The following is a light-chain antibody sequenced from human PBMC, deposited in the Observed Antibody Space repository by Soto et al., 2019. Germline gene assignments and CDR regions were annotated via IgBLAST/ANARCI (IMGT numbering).Light chain of an antibody. CDR3: SSYSSSDTLV. CDR1: SSDVGRHNF. CDR2: DVR. V-gene: IGLV2-14*03. Sequence: QSALTQPASVSGSPGQSITISCTGTSSDVGRHNFVSWYQQHPGRAPKLMIYDVRNRPSGVSNRFSGSKSANTASLVISGLQAEDEADYYCSSYSSSDTLVFGGGTKVTVL. J-gene: IGLJ2*01.